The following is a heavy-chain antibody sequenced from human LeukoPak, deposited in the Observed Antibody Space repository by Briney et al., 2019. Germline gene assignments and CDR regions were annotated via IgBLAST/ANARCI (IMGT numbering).Heavy chain of an antibody. CDR1: GYTFTGYY. CDR3: ARRPHYGQWFDP. D-gene: IGHD4-17*01. Sequence: ASLKVSCKASGYTFTGYYMHRVRQAPGQGLEWMGWINPNSGGTNYAQKFQGRVTMTRDTSISTAYMELSRLRSDDTAVYYCARRPHYGQWFDPWGQGTLVTVSS. J-gene: IGHJ5*02. CDR2: INPNSGGT. V-gene: IGHV1-2*02.